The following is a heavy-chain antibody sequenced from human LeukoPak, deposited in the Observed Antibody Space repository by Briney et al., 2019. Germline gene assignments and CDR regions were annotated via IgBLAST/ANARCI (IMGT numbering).Heavy chain of an antibody. Sequence: GGSLRLSCAASGFTFSSYGMHWVRQAPGKGLEWVAVIWYDGSNKYYADSVKGRFTISRDNSKNTLYLQMNSLRAEDTAVYYCARGSPAVGFDYWGQGTLVTVSS. D-gene: IGHD2-15*01. J-gene: IGHJ4*02. CDR3: ARGSPAVGFDY. CDR1: GFTFSSYG. CDR2: IWYDGSNK. V-gene: IGHV3-33*01.